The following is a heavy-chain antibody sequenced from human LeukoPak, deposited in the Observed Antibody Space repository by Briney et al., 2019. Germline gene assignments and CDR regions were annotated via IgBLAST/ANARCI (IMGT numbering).Heavy chain of an antibody. CDR3: ARGLIRGYSYGYGFDY. V-gene: IGHV4-34*01. Sequence: SETLSLTCAVYGGSFSGYYWSWIRQPPGKGLEWIGEINHSGSTNYNPSLKSRVTISVDTSKNQFSLKLSSVTAADTAVYYCARGLIRGYSYGYGFDYWGQGTPVTVSS. D-gene: IGHD5-18*01. J-gene: IGHJ4*02. CDR2: INHSGST. CDR1: GGSFSGYY.